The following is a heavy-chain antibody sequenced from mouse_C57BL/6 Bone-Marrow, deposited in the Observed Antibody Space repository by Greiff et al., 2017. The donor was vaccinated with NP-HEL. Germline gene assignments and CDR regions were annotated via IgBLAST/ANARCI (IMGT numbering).Heavy chain of an antibody. J-gene: IGHJ2*01. CDR2: IDPSDSYT. CDR3: ARQVDY. CDR1: GYTFTSYW. Sequence: QVQLQQPGAELVMPGASVKLSCKASGYTFTSYWMHWVKQRPGQGLEWIGEIDPSDSYTNYNQKFKGKSTFTVDKSTSTAYMQLSSLTSEDSAVYYCARQVDYWGQGTTLTVSS. V-gene: IGHV1-69*01.